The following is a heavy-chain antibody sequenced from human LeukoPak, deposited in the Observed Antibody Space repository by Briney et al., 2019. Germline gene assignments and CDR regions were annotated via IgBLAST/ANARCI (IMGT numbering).Heavy chain of an antibody. Sequence: PGGSLTLSCAASGFTVSSNYMSWVRQAPGKGLEGVPVIYSGGSTYYPHSLKGRVTISIDNSKNTLYLQMKSPRAEDTAVYYCGRDQTSSGWYGFDYWGQGTLVTVSS. CDR1: GFTVSSNY. CDR3: GRDQTSSGWYGFDY. J-gene: IGHJ4*02. CDR2: IYSGGST. D-gene: IGHD6-19*01. V-gene: IGHV3-66*01.